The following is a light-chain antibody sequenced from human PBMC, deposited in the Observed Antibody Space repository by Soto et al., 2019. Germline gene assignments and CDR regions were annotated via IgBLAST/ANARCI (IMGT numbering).Light chain of an antibody. CDR2: GAS. J-gene: IGKJ3*01. V-gene: IGKV3-15*01. Sequence: ELVLTNSQATLSLSQGERATLSCRASQRVGGTLAGYQQKPGQPPRLLIYGASTRATGIPARFSGSGSGTEFTLTISSLQSGDFAVYYCQQYNNWPFTFGPGTKVDIK. CDR3: QQYNNWPFT. CDR1: QRVGGT.